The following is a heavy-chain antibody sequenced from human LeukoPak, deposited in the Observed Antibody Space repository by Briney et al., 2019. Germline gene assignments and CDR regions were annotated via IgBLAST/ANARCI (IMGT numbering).Heavy chain of an antibody. D-gene: IGHD3-16*01. CDR1: GYTFTSYD. Sequence: ASVKVSCKASGYTFTSYDINWVRQATGQGLEWMGWMNPNSGNTGYAQKFQGRVTITRNTSISTAYMELSSLRSEDTAVYYCARSVGEGYVLRIDYWGQGTLVTVSS. CDR3: ARSVGEGYVLRIDY. V-gene: IGHV1-8*01. J-gene: IGHJ4*02. CDR2: MNPNSGNT.